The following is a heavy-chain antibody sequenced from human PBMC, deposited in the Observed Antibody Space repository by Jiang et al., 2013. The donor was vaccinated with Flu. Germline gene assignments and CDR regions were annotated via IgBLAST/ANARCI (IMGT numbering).Heavy chain of an antibody. V-gene: IGHV1-2*02. CDR2: IIPDSGGT. Sequence: SGAEVKKPGASVKVSCKASGYTFTGYYIHWVRQAPGQGLEWMGWIIPDSGGTNYAQNFQGRVTMTRDTSINTASMELSRLTSDDAAVYYCARGNFWNSFAFDIWGQGTMVTVSA. CDR3: ARGNFWNSFAFDI. D-gene: IGHD3-3*01. CDR1: GYTFTGYY. J-gene: IGHJ3*02.